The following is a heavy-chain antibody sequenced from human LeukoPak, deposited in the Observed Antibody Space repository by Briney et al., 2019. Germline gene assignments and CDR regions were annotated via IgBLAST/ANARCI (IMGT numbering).Heavy chain of an antibody. CDR2: IYHSGST. V-gene: IGHV4-38-2*02. Sequence: PSETLSLTCTVSGYSISSGYCWGWIRQPPGKGLEWIGSIYHSGSTYYNPSLKSRVTISVDTSKNQFSLKLSSVTAADTAVYYCARGMITFGGVVLCWFDPWGQGTLVTVSS. J-gene: IGHJ5*02. D-gene: IGHD3-16*01. CDR1: GYSISSGYC. CDR3: ARGMITFGGVVLCWFDP.